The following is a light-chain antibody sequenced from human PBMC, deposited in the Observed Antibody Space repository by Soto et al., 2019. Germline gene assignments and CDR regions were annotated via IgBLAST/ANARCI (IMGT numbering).Light chain of an antibody. CDR1: QSVSSN. CDR3: QQCNDWPHT. V-gene: IGKV3-15*01. CDR2: GAS. J-gene: IGKJ2*01. Sequence: EIVMTQSPATLSVSPGERATLSCRASQSVSSNLAWYQQKPGQAPRLLIYGASTRATGIPAWFSGRGSGTEFTLTISSLQSEDCAVYYCQQCNDWPHTFGQGTNLEIK.